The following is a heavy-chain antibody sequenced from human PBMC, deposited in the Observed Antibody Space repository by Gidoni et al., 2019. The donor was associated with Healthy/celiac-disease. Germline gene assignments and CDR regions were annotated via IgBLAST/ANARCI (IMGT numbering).Heavy chain of an antibody. J-gene: IGHJ6*03. CDR2: IIPILGIA. D-gene: IGHD3-10*01. CDR3: ARDASSGSYYSRRDSYYYYMDV. Sequence: QVQLVQSGAEVKKPGSSVKVSCKDSGGTFSSSAISWVRQAPGQGLEWMGRIIPILGIANYAQKFQGRVTITADKSTSTAYMELSSLRSEDTAVYYCARDASSGSYYSRRDSYYYYMDVWGKGTTVTVSS. CDR1: GGTFSSSA. V-gene: IGHV1-69*04.